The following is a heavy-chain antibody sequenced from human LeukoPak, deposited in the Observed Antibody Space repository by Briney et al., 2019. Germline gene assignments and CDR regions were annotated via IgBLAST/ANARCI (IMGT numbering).Heavy chain of an antibody. CDR3: ARGDDDY. Sequence: SETLSLTCAVSGGSISSGGYSWSWIRQPPGKGLEWIGYIYYSVNTYYSPSLKSRVTISVDTSKNQFSLKLSSVTAADTAVYYCARGDDDYWGQGTLVTVSS. CDR2: IYYSVNT. V-gene: IGHV4-30-4*07. J-gene: IGHJ4*02. CDR1: GGSISSGGYS.